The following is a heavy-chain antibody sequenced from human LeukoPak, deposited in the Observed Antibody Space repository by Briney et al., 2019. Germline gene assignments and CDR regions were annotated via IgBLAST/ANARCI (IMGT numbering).Heavy chain of an antibody. CDR2: ISYDGSNK. V-gene: IGHV3-30*18. CDR1: GFTFSSYG. CDR3: AKGRIAAAGLFDP. Sequence: GGSLRLSCAASGFTFSSYGMHRVRQAPGKGLEWVAVISYDGSNKYYADSVKGRFTISRDNSKNTLYLQMNSLRAEDTAVYYCAKGRIAAAGLFDPWGQGTLVTVSS. J-gene: IGHJ5*02. D-gene: IGHD6-13*01.